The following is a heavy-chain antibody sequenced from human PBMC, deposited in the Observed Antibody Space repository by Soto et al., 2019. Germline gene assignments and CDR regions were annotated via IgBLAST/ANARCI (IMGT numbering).Heavy chain of an antibody. D-gene: IGHD6-19*01. Sequence: QVQLQESGPGLVKPSETLSLTCTVSGGSVSSGSYYWSWIRQPPGKGLEWIGYIYHTGSNNDNPSLKSRVTMSGDKSKNQFSLELSSVTAADPAVYYCARCSSGYYYFDFWGQGALVTVSS. CDR1: GGSVSSGSYY. CDR3: ARCSSGYYYFDF. V-gene: IGHV4-61*01. CDR2: IYHTGSN. J-gene: IGHJ4*02.